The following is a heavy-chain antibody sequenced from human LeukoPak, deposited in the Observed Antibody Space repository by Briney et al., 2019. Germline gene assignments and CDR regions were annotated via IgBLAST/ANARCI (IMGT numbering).Heavy chain of an antibody. CDR3: VRALGSSSADY. Sequence: GGSLRLSCAASGFTFTSYWMSWVRQAPGKGLEWVANIKQDGSEKYYVDSVEGRFTISRDNAKNSLSLQMNSLRGDDTAVYYCVRALGSSSADYWGQGTLVTVSS. J-gene: IGHJ4*02. V-gene: IGHV3-7*01. CDR2: IKQDGSEK. CDR1: GFTFTSYW. D-gene: IGHD6-6*01.